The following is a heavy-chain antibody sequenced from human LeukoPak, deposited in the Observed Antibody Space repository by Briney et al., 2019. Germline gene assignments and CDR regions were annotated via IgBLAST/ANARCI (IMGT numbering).Heavy chain of an antibody. CDR1: GFTFSSYG. V-gene: IGHV3-30*03. CDR3: ARYPHYYDSTIPVAGY. D-gene: IGHD3-22*01. CDR2: ISDDGSNK. Sequence: PGGSLRLSCVASGFTFSSYGMHWVRQAPGKGLEWVAVISDDGSNKFYVDSVKGRFTISRDNSRNTLYLQVNSLRAEDTAVYYCARYPHYYDSTIPVAGYWGQGTLVTVSS. J-gene: IGHJ4*02.